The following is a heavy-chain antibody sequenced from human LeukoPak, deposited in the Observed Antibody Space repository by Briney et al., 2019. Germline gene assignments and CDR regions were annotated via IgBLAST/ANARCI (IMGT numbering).Heavy chain of an antibody. CDR2: MHSDGST. Sequence: ETLSLTCAVSGGSISSSNWWSWVRQPPGKGLEWVSVMHSDGSTYYADSVKGRFTISRDNLKNTLSLQMDSLRGEDTAVYYCARDQVLRGSYRTYYY. CDR3: ARDQVLRGSYRTYYY. D-gene: IGHD3-16*01. J-gene: IGHJ6*01. V-gene: IGHV3-53*01. CDR1: GGSISSSNW.